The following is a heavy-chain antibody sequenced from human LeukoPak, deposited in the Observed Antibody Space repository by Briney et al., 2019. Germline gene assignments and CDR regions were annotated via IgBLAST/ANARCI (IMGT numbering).Heavy chain of an antibody. CDR1: GFTFNNYA. CDR2: ISDSGRAT. CDR3: ARHDSFIPY. Sequence: PGGSLRLSCAASGFTFNNYAMSWVRQAPEKGLEWVSGISDSGRATYYTDSVRGRCTISRDNSKNTVYLQMSNLRAEDTAVYFCARHDSFIPYWGQGSLVTVSS. D-gene: IGHD5-18*01. J-gene: IGHJ4*02. V-gene: IGHV3-23*01.